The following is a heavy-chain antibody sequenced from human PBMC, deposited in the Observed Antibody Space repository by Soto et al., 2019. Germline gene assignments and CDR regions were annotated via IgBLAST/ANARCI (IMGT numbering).Heavy chain of an antibody. D-gene: IGHD6-19*01. CDR1: GYTFTSYA. CDR3: ARDLVAVAGRPLSY. V-gene: IGHV1-3*01. CDR2: INAGNGNT. J-gene: IGHJ4*02. Sequence: ASVKVSCKASGYTFTSYAMHWVRQAPGQRLEWMGWINAGNGNTKYSQKFQGRVTITRDTSASTAYMELSSLRSEDTAVYYCARDLVAVAGRPLSYWGQGTLVTVSS.